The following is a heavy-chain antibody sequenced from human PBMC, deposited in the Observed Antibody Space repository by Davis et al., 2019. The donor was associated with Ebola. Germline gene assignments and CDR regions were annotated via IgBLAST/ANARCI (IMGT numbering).Heavy chain of an antibody. J-gene: IGHJ4*02. D-gene: IGHD2-15*01. CDR3: AKDIYCSGGSCYARRAFDY. V-gene: IGHV3-48*04. CDR2: ISSGNGTI. Sequence: GESLKISCAASGFTFSSYGINWVRQAPRKGLEWVSYISSGNGTIYYADSVKGRFTISRDNAKNTLYLQMNSLRAEDTAVYYCAKDIYCSGGSCYARRAFDYWGQGTLVTVSS. CDR1: GFTFSSYG.